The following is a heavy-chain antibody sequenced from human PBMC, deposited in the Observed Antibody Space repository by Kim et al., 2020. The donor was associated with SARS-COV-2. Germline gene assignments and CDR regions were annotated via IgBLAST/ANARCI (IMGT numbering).Heavy chain of an antibody. J-gene: IGHJ5*02. Sequence: SETLSLTCAVYGGSFSGYYWSWIRQPPGKGLEWIGEINHSGSTNYNPSLKSRVTISVDTSKNQFSLKLSSVTAADTAVYYCARGGPPTDYGSGLEWFDPWGQGTLVTVSS. V-gene: IGHV4-34*01. D-gene: IGHD3-10*01. CDR3: ARGGPPTDYGSGLEWFDP. CDR1: GGSFSGYY. CDR2: INHSGST.